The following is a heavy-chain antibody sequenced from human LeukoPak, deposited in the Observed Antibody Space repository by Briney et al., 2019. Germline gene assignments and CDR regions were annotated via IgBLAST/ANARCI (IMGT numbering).Heavy chain of an antibody. CDR2: ISWNSGSI. Sequence: GGSLRLSCAASGFTFDDYAMHWVRQAPGKGLEWVSGISWNSGSIGYADSVKGRFTISRDNAKNTLYLQMNSLRAEDTAVYYCARAGWGSDVDHWGQGTLVTVSS. CDR3: ARAGWGSDVDH. J-gene: IGHJ4*02. CDR1: GFTFDDYA. V-gene: IGHV3-9*01. D-gene: IGHD3-16*01.